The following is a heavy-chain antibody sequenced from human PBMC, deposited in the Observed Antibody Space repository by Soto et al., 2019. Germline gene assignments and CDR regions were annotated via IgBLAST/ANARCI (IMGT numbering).Heavy chain of an antibody. J-gene: IGHJ4*02. CDR1: GYTFTGYY. CDR2: INPNSGGT. Sequence: RASVKVSCKASGYTFTGYYMHWVRQAPGQGLEWMGWINPNSGGTNYAQKFQGRVTMTRDTSISTAYMELSRLRSDDTAAYYCARDRGYNWNENNFDYWGQGTLVTVSS. D-gene: IGHD1-20*01. V-gene: IGHV1-2*02. CDR3: ARDRGYNWNENNFDY.